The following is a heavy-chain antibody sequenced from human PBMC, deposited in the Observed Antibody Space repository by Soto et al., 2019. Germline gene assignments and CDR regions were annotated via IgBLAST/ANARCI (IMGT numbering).Heavy chain of an antibody. V-gene: IGHV3-23*01. CDR1: GLTFVTTA. CDR3: VKNSGWFNT. Sequence: QLLQSGGGLVQPGGPLTLSCAASGLTFVTTARSWVRQAPGEGLEWVSTIDGSGGITYYADSVKGRFTISRDNSRNTVYLQMNSLRGDDTALYYCVKNSGWFNTWGQGALVTVSS. CDR2: IDGSGGIT. J-gene: IGHJ5*02. D-gene: IGHD3-10*01.